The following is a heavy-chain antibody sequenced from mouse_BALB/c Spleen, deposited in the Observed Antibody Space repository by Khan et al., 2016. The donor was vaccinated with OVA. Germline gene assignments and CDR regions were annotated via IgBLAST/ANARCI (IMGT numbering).Heavy chain of an antibody. D-gene: IGHD1-1*01. J-gene: IGHJ2*01. V-gene: IGHV1-81*01. CDR2: IYPRNNIT. Sequence: QVQLKESGPELVKPGASVKMSCKASGYTFTGYVINWVKQRTGQGLEWIGQIYPRNNITYYNEKFKGRATLTADKTSNTVYMYLSSLTSEDSAVYFCSRSGYGSLVYWGQGTTLTVSS. CDR3: SRSGYGSLVY. CDR1: GYTFTGYV.